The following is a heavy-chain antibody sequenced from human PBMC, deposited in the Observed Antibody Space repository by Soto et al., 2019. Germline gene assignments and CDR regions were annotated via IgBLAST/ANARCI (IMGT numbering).Heavy chain of an antibody. Sequence: ASVKVSCKASRYTFTDYYVHWVRQAPGKGLEWMGGFDPEDGETIYAQKFQGRVTMTEDTSTDTAYMELSSLRSEDTAVYYCATSPSYSSSWYGTYWGQGALVTVSS. V-gene: IGHV1-24*01. CDR3: ATSPSYSSSWYGTY. D-gene: IGHD6-13*01. CDR2: FDPEDGET. CDR1: RYTFTDYY. J-gene: IGHJ4*02.